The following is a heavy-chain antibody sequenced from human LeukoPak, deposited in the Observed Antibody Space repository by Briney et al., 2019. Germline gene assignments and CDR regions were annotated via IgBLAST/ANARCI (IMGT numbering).Heavy chain of an antibody. Sequence: GESLKISCKGSGYSFTSYWIGWVRQMPGNGLEWMGIIYPDDSDTRHSPPFQGQVTISADKSISTAYLQWSSLKASDTAMYYCARSSGPKAAFDIWGQGTMVTVSS. CDR1: GYSFTSYW. CDR2: IYPDDSDT. D-gene: IGHD1-14*01. CDR3: ARSSGPKAAFDI. V-gene: IGHV5-51*01. J-gene: IGHJ3*02.